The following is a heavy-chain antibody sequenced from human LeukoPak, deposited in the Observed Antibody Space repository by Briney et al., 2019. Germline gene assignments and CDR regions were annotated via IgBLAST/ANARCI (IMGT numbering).Heavy chain of an antibody. J-gene: IGHJ4*02. CDR1: GFTFSSYS. Sequence: GGSLRLSCAASGFTFSSYSMTWVRQAPGKGLEWVSSISSSSSYIYYADSVEGRFTISRDNAKNSLYLQMNSLRAEDTAVYYCAGVGGGGYDFWSGYHFDYWGQGTLVTVSS. D-gene: IGHD3-3*01. V-gene: IGHV3-21*01. CDR3: AGVGGGGYDFWSGYHFDY. CDR2: ISSSSSYI.